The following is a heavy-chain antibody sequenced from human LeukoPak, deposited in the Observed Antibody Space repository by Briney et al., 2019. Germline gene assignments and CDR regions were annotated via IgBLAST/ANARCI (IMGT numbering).Heavy chain of an antibody. V-gene: IGHV3-23*01. CDR2: ISGNAGGT. D-gene: IGHD6-19*01. J-gene: IGHJ4*02. Sequence: GRSLRLSCAASGFTLSSYGMNWVRQAPGKGLEWVSVISGNAGGTYYADSVKGRFTISRDNSKNTLYLQMNSLRAEDTAVYYCAKGVAVAGRAFDYWGQGTLVTVSS. CDR1: GFTLSSYG. CDR3: AKGVAVAGRAFDY.